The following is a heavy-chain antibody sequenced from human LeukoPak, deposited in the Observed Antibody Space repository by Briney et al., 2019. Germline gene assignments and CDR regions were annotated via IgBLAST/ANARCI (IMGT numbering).Heavy chain of an antibody. J-gene: IGHJ4*02. Sequence: SETLSLTCTVSGGSIRGYYWSWIRQPPGKGLEWIGYIYYSGSTNYNPSLKSRVTISVDTSKNQFSLKLNSVTAADTAVYYCARHYDSSGYWYYFDYWGQGTLVTVSS. CDR1: GGSIRGYY. CDR2: IYYSGST. D-gene: IGHD3-22*01. V-gene: IGHV4-59*08. CDR3: ARHYDSSGYWYYFDY.